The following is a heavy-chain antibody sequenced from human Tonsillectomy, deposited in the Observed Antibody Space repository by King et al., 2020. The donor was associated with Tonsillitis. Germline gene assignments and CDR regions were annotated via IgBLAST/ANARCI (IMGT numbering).Heavy chain of an antibody. D-gene: IGHD3-3*01. J-gene: IGHJ4*02. Sequence: VQLVESGGGVVQPGRSLRLSCAASRFTFSRYGMHWVRQAPGKGLEWVALISYDGSNKYYADSVEGRFTISRDNSKNTLYLQMNSLRAEDTAVYYCAKDRQIFGVVVIFDYWGQGTLVTVSS. CDR3: AKDRQIFGVVVIFDY. V-gene: IGHV3-30*18. CDR2: ISYDGSNK. CDR1: RFTFSRYG.